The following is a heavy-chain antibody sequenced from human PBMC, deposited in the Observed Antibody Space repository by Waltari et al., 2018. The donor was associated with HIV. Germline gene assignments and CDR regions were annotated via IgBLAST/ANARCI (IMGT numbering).Heavy chain of an antibody. CDR2: KKQDGSEK. V-gene: IGHV3-7*01. D-gene: IGHD6-19*01. CDR3: ARDGPYSSGWYGSDY. J-gene: IGHJ4*02. Sequence: EVQLVESGGGLVQPGGSLRLSCAASGFTFSYYWMSWVRQAPGKGWEWGANKKQDGSEKDYGDSVKGRFTISRDNAKNSLYLQMNSLRAEDTAMYYCARDGPYSSGWYGSDYWGQGTLVTVSS. CDR1: GFTFSYYW.